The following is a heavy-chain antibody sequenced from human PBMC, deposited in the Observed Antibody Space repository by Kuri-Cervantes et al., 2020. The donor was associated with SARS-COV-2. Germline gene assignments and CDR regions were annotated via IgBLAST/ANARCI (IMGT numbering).Heavy chain of an antibody. V-gene: IGHV4-34*01. J-gene: IGHJ4*01. CDR2: IKLRENT. Sequence: SETLSLTCAVYGGSFSASYWSWVRQPPGQGLERIGEIKLRENTNYNPSLKSRVTISVDTSKNQFFLKLNSVTAADTAVYSCGRGRGSGRYYKYYFDYWATEPWSPSPQ. D-gene: IGHD3-10*01. CDR1: GGSFSASY. CDR3: GRGRGSGRYYKYYFDY.